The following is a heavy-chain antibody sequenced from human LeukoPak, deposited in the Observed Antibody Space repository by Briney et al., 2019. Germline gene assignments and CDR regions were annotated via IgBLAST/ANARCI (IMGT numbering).Heavy chain of an antibody. J-gene: IGHJ4*02. CDR2: ISSSGSTI. CDR1: GFTFSSYE. CDR3: ARNYPRGPVDY. D-gene: IGHD1-7*01. Sequence: GGSLRLSCAASGFTFSSYEMNWVRQAPGKGLEWVSYISSSGSTIYYADSVKGRFTISRDNAKNSLYLQMNSLRAEDTAVYYCARNYPRGPVDYWGQETLVTVSS. V-gene: IGHV3-48*03.